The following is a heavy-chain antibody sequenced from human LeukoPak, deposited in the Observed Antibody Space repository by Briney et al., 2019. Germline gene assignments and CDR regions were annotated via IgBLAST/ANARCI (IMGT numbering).Heavy chain of an antibody. CDR2: TYYRSKWNN. Sequence: SQTLSLTCAISGDSVSTNSATWTWLRQSPSRGLEWLGRTYYRSKWNNDYAVSMKSRITINPDTSKNQFSLQLNSVTPEDTAVYYCARLVGASWFDSWGQGTLVTVSS. CDR3: ARLVGASWFDS. J-gene: IGHJ5*01. CDR1: GDSVSTNSAT. V-gene: IGHV6-1*01. D-gene: IGHD1-26*01.